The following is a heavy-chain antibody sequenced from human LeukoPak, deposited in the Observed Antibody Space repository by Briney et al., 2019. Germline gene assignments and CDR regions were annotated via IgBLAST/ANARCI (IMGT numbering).Heavy chain of an antibody. V-gene: IGHV3-23*01. D-gene: IGHD3-10*01. CDR3: AKIGRHYHGSALKGAFDI. Sequence: GGSLRLSCAASGFTFSSYAMSWVRQAPGKGLEWVSRISNNGGSTYYTDSVKGRFTISRDNSKNTLSLQMNSLRAEDTAVYYCAKIGRHYHGSALKGAFDIWGQGTMVTVSS. CDR1: GFTFSSYA. CDR2: ISNNGGST. J-gene: IGHJ3*02.